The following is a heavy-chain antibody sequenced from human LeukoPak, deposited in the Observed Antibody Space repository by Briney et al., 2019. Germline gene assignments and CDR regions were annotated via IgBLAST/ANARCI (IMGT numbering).Heavy chain of an antibody. J-gene: IGHJ6*03. CDR2: ISYDGSNK. Sequence: GGSLRLSCAASGFTFSSYGMHWVRQAPGKGLEWVAVISYDGSNKYYADSVKGRFTISRDNSKNTLYLQMNSLRAEDTAVYYCAKDGLYSSSSWTTGYYYYYMDVWGKGTTVTVSS. CDR3: AKDGLYSSSSWTTGYYYYYMDV. CDR1: GFTFSSYG. V-gene: IGHV3-30*18. D-gene: IGHD6-6*01.